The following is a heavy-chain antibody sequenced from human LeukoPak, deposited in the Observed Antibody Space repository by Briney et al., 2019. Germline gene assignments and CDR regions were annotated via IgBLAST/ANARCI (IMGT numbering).Heavy chain of an antibody. J-gene: IGHJ5*02. CDR3: ARHDVVLLGVDP. D-gene: IGHD3-16*01. Sequence: SETLSLTCTVSGGSISSYYWSWIWQPPGKGLEWIGYIYYSGSTNYNPSLKSRVTISVDTSKNQFSLKLSSVTAADTAVYYCARHDVVLLGVDPWGQGTLVTVSS. V-gene: IGHV4-59*08. CDR2: IYYSGST. CDR1: GGSISSYY.